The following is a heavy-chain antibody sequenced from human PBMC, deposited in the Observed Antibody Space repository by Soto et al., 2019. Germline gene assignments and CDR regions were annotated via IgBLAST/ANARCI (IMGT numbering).Heavy chain of an antibody. V-gene: IGHV3-30-3*01. CDR1: GFTFSSYA. D-gene: IGHD6-19*01. CDR2: ISYDGSNK. CDR3: ASRSSGCYALPYYYYGMDF. Sequence: QVQLVESGGGVVQPGRSLRLSCAASGFTFSSYAMHWVRPAPGKGLEWVAVISYDGSNKYYADSVKGRFTISSDNSKNTLYLQMNSRSAEDTAVYYCASRSSGCYALPYYYYGMDFWGQGTTVTVSS. J-gene: IGHJ6*02.